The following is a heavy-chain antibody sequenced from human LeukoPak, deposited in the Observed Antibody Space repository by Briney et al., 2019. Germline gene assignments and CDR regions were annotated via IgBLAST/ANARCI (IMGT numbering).Heavy chain of an antibody. CDR1: GYTFTSYD. Sequence: ASVKVSCKASGYTFTSYDINWVRQATGQGLEWMGWMNPNSGNTGYAQKFQGRVTMTRNTSISTAYMELSSLRSEDTAVYYCARGFPPTYCISTSCYPTNYYYYGMDVWGQGTKVTVSS. D-gene: IGHD2-2*01. CDR3: ARGFPPTYCISTSCYPTNYYYYGMDV. V-gene: IGHV1-8*01. CDR2: MNPNSGNT. J-gene: IGHJ6*01.